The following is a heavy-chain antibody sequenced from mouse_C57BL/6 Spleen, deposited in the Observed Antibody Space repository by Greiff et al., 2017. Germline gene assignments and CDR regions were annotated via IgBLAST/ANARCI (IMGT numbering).Heavy chain of an antibody. CDR2: ISYDGSN. D-gene: IGHD2-2*01. J-gene: IGHJ1*03. Sequence: EVKLVESGPGLVKPSQSLSLTCSVTGYSITSGYYWNWIRQFPGNKLEWMGYISYDGSNNYNPSLKNRISITRDTSKNQFFLKLNSVTTEDTATYYCAREGGWLRRGDWYFDVWGTGTTVTVSS. V-gene: IGHV3-6*01. CDR3: AREGGWLRRGDWYFDV. CDR1: GYSITSGYY.